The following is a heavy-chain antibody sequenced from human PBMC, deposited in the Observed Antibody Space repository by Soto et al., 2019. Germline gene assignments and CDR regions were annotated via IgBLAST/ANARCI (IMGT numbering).Heavy chain of an antibody. V-gene: IGHV4-30-2*01. CDR1: GGSISSGGYS. D-gene: IGHD4-17*01. CDR2: IYHSGST. CDR3: ARGLDSFDYGDNLIRFDP. J-gene: IGHJ5*02. Sequence: PSETLSLTCAVSGGSISSGGYSWSWIRQPPGKGLEWIGYIYHSGSTYYNPSLKNRVIISEDRSKNQFSLRLGSVTAADTAVYYCARGLDSFDYGDNLIRFDPWGQGTLVTVSS.